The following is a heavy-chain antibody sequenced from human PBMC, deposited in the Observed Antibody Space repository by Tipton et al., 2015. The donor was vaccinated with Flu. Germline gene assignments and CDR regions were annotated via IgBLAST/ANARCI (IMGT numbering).Heavy chain of an antibody. V-gene: IGHV4-31*02. CDR2: IYHSGST. J-gene: IGHJ4*02. D-gene: IGHD4-23*01. Sequence: LRLSCAASGFTFSSYGMHWVRQVPGKGLEWIGYIYHSGSTYYNPSLKGRVFISVDTSKNQLFPNLTSVTAADTAVYYCARAGSTVTRYFDNWGQGTLVTVSP. CDR3: ARAGSTVTRYFDN. CDR1: GFTFSSYG.